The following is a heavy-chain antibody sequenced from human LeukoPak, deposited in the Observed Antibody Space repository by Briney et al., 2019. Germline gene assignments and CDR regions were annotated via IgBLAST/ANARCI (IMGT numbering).Heavy chain of an antibody. CDR3: ARRPPWLRWRAGPGIAVAASRHARPTGFDP. CDR1: GGSIRSYY. J-gene: IGHJ5*02. CDR2: IYTSGST. V-gene: IGHV4-4*07. D-gene: IGHD6-19*01. Sequence: PSETLSLTCSISGGSIRSYYWSWIRQPAGKGLEWIGRIYTSGSTNYNPSLKSRVTMSVDTSKNQFSLKLSSVTAADTAVYYCARRPPWLRWRAGPGIAVAASRHARPTGFDPWGQGTLVTVSS.